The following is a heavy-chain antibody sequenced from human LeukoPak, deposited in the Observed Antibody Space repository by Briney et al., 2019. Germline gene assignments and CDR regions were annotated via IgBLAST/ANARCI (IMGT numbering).Heavy chain of an antibody. J-gene: IGHJ3*02. V-gene: IGHV3-30*04. Sequence: GRSLRHSCAASGFTFSSYAMHWVRQAPGKGLEWVAVISYDGSNKYYADSVKGRFTISRDNSKNTLYLQMNSLRAEDTAVYYCARALGIGYEANAFDIWGQGTMVTVSS. CDR1: GFTFSSYA. CDR3: ARALGIGYEANAFDI. CDR2: ISYDGSNK. D-gene: IGHD5-12*01.